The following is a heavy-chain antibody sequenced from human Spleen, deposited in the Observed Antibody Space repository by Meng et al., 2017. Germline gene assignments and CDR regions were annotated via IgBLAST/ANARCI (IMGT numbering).Heavy chain of an antibody. D-gene: IGHD3-16*01. V-gene: IGHV3-23*01. J-gene: IGHJ6*02. CDR3: AKDLHYFSAMDV. Sequence: GGSLRLSCAASGFTFSSYAMSWVRQAPGKGLEWVSAISGSGGSTHYADSVKGRFTISRDNSKNTLYLQMNSLSPEDTALYYCAKDLHYFSAMDVWGQGTTVTVSS. CDR2: ISGSGGST. CDR1: GFTFSSYA.